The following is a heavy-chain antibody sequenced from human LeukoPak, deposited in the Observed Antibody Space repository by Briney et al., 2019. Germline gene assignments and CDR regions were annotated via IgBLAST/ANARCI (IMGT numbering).Heavy chain of an antibody. CDR3: ARGASHYFDY. J-gene: IGHJ4*02. CDR1: GFTFSSYS. Sequence: GGSLRLSCAASGFTFSSYSMTWVRQAPGKGLEWVSSISSSSIYIYYADSVKGRFTISRDNAKNSLYPQMNSLRVEDTDVYYCARGASHYFDYWGQGTLVTVSS. CDR2: ISSSSIYI. V-gene: IGHV3-21*01.